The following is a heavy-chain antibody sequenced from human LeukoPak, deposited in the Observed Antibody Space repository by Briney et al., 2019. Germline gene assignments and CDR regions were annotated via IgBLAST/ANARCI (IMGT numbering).Heavy chain of an antibody. CDR2: INSNNGNT. Sequence: ASVKVSCKASGYTFTSYGISWVRQAPGQGLEWMGWINSNNGNTNYEQKFQGRVTMTEDTSIDTAYMELSSLRSEDTAVYYCATGLYSSSWYVGSDWGQGTLVTVSS. CDR1: GYTFTSYG. D-gene: IGHD6-13*01. CDR3: ATGLYSSSWYVGSD. V-gene: IGHV1-18*01. J-gene: IGHJ4*02.